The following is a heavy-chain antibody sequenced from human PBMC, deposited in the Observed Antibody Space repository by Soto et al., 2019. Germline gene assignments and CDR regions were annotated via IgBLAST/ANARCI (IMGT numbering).Heavy chain of an antibody. CDR1: GYTFTSYD. D-gene: IGHD6-13*01. J-gene: IGHJ6*03. CDR2: MNPNSGNT. CDR3: ARSASSAGFYYYYYMDV. V-gene: IGHV1-8*01. Sequence: GASVKVTCKASGYTFTSYDINWVRQATGQGLERMGWMNPNSGNTGYAQKFQGRVPMTRNTSISTAYMELSSLRSEDTAVYYCARSASSAGFYYYYYMDVWGKGTTVTVSS.